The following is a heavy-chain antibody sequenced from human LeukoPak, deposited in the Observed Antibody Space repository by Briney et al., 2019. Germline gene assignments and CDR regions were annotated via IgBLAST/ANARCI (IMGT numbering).Heavy chain of an antibody. V-gene: IGHV1-69*01. J-gene: IGHJ4*02. Sequence: GASVKVSCKASGGTFSSYAISWVRQAPGQGLEWMGGIIPIFGTANYAQKFQGRVTITADESTSIAYMELSSLRSEDTAVYYCARGGYDSSGYLYYFDYWGQGTLVTVSS. CDR3: ARGGYDSSGYLYYFDY. CDR2: IIPIFGTA. CDR1: GGTFSSYA. D-gene: IGHD3-22*01.